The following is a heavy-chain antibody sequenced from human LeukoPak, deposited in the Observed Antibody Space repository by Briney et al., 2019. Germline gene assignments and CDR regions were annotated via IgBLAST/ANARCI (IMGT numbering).Heavy chain of an antibody. V-gene: IGHV3-23*01. CDR3: AQLLGPVVAFAFYI. CDR2: ISRSGGNT. Sequence: PGGSLRLSCAASAFTFANYAVTWVRQAPGKGLEWVSAISRSGGNTYYADSVKGRFTISRDTSTNTLYLQINSLRVEDTAVYYCAQLLGPVVAFAFYIRGQGTLVTVSS. J-gene: IGHJ3*02. CDR1: AFTFANYA. D-gene: IGHD1-26*01.